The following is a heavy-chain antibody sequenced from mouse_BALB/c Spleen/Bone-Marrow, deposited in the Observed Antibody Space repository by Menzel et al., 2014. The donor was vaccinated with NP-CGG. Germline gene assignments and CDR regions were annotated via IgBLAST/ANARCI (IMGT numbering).Heavy chain of an antibody. J-gene: IGHJ1*01. CDR2: INPYNGDT. CDR3: TRVTTDWYCDV. D-gene: IGHD1-1*01. Sequence: LVESGPELVKPGASVKISCKASGYSFTGYFMNWVMQSHGKSLEWIGRINPYNGDTFYNQKFKGKATLTVDKSSSTAHMELRSLASEDSAVYYCTRVTTDWYCDVWGAGTTVTVSS. CDR1: GYSFTGYF. V-gene: IGHV1-20*02.